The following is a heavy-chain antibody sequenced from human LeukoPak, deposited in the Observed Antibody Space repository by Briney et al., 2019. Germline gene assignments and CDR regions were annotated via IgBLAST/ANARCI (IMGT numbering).Heavy chain of an antibody. CDR2: IRYDGSNK. Sequence: PGGSLRLSCAASGFTFSSYGMHWVRQAPGKGLEWVAFIRYDGSNKYYADSVKGRFTISRDNSKNTLYLQMNSLRAEDTAVYYCARGSLWWLRLKGCPLDYWGQGTLVTVSS. CDR1: GFTFSSYG. J-gene: IGHJ4*02. CDR3: ARGSLWWLRLKGCPLDY. V-gene: IGHV3-30*02. D-gene: IGHD5-12*01.